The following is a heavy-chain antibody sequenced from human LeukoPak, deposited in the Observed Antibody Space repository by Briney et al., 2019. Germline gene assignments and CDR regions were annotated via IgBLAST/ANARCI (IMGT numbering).Heavy chain of an antibody. Sequence: PSETLSLTCTVSGGSISSGSYYWSWIRQPAGKGLEWIGRIYTSGSTNYNPSLKSRATISVDTSKNQFSLKLSSVTAADTAVYYCARGGYDILTDPWGQGTLVTVSS. CDR3: ARGGYDILTDP. J-gene: IGHJ5*02. V-gene: IGHV4-61*02. D-gene: IGHD3-9*01. CDR2: IYTSGST. CDR1: GGSISSGSYY.